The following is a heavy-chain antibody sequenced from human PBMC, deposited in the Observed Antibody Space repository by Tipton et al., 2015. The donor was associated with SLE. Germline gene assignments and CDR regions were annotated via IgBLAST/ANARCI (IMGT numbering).Heavy chain of an antibody. J-gene: IGHJ3*02. D-gene: IGHD1-7*01. CDR2: IYHSGST. Sequence: TLSLTFAVSGGSISSGGHSWSWIRQPPGKGLEWIGYIYHSGSTYYNPSLKSRVTISVDRSKNQFSLKLSSVTAADTAVYYCARGVYGGTPGAFDIWGQGTMVTVSS. V-gene: IGHV4-30-2*01. CDR3: ARGVYGGTPGAFDI. CDR1: GGSISSGGHS.